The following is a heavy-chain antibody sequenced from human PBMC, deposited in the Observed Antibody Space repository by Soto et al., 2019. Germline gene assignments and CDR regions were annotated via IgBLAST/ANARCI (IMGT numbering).Heavy chain of an antibody. Sequence: QLQLQESGPGLVKPSETLSLTCTVSGGSISSSSYYWGWIRQPPGKGLEWIGSIYYSGSTYYNPSLKSRVTISVDTSKNQFSLKLSSVTAADTAVYYCATHWGSSWYNWFDPWGQGTLVTVSS. J-gene: IGHJ5*02. CDR2: IYYSGST. D-gene: IGHD6-13*01. CDR3: ATHWGSSWYNWFDP. CDR1: GGSISSSSYY. V-gene: IGHV4-39*01.